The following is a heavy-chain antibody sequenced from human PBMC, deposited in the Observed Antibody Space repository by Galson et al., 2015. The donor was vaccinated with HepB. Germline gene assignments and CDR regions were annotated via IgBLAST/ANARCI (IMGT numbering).Heavy chain of an antibody. CDR3: AKRLGYCTSSSCYLQPQLDP. Sequence: SLRLSCAASGFVFSDYPMHWVRQAPGKGLEWVALISYDGSSVFYANSVKGRFTISRDNSQRTLFLQMNSLRLEDTAVYYYAKRLGYCTSSSCYLQPQLDPWGQGSLVTVSS. J-gene: IGHJ5*02. D-gene: IGHD2-2*01. V-gene: IGHV3-30-3*02. CDR1: GFVFSDYP. CDR2: ISYDGSSV.